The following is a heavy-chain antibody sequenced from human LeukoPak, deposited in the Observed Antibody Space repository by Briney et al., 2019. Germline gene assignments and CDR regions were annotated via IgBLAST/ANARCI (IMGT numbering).Heavy chain of an antibody. D-gene: IGHD3-9*01. CDR2: IYTSGGT. CDR1: GGSISSYY. Sequence: SQTLSLTCTVSGGSISSYYWSWIRQPAGKGLEWIGRIYTSGGTNYNPSLKSRVTMSVDTSKNQFSLNLSSVTAADTAVYYCARRHYEILSGYPSWGQGILVTVSS. V-gene: IGHV4-4*07. J-gene: IGHJ4*02. CDR3: ARRHYEILSGYPS.